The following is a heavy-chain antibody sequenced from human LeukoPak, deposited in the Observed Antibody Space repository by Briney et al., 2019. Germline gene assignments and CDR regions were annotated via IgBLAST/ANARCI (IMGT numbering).Heavy chain of an antibody. CDR2: ISSSSSTI. Sequence: PGGSLRLSCVVSGFTFTSYNMDWVRQAPGKGLEWVSYISSSSSTIYYADSVKGRFTISRDNAKNSLYLQINSLRDEDTAVYYCAREGTVTTGYGMDVWGQGTTVTVSS. CDR1: GFTFTSYN. J-gene: IGHJ6*02. V-gene: IGHV3-48*02. CDR3: AREGTVTTGYGMDV. D-gene: IGHD4-17*01.